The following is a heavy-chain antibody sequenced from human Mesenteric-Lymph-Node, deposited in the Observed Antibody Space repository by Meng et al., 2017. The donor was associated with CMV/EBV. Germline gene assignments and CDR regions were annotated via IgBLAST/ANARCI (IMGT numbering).Heavy chain of an antibody. J-gene: IGHJ4*02. D-gene: IGHD3-16*01. CDR1: GFIFSTYS. V-gene: IGHV3-21*01. CDR2: SSSSSTYI. CDR3: ARDYSLGN. Sequence: SLGLSCEASGFIFSTYSINWVRQAPGKGLEWVSHSSSSSTYIYYADSVRGRFTISRDDARNSVYLQMNSLRAEDTAVYYCARDYSLGNWGQGTLVTVSS.